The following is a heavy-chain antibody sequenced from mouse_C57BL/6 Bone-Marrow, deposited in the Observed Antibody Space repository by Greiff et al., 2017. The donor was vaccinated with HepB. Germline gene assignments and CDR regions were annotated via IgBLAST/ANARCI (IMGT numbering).Heavy chain of an antibody. CDR2: FHPYNDDT. Sequence: ESGAELVKPGASVKMSCKASGYTFTTYPIEWMKQNHGKSLEWIGNFHPYNDDTKYNEKFKGKATLTVEKSSSTVYLELSRLTSDDSAVYYCARRSAYGSSYEFAYWGQGTLVTVSA. CDR1: GYTFTTYP. V-gene: IGHV1-47*01. D-gene: IGHD1-1*01. CDR3: ARRSAYGSSYEFAY. J-gene: IGHJ3*01.